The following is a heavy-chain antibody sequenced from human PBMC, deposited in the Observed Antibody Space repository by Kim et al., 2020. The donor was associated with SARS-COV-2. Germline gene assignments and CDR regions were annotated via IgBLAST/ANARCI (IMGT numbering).Heavy chain of an antibody. Sequence: SETLSLTCTVSGGSISSYYWSWIRQPPGKGLEWIGYIYYSGSTNYNPSLKSRVTISVDTSKNQFSLKLSSVTAADTAVYYCARVLGMVHYGMDVWGQGTTVTVSS. J-gene: IGHJ6*02. V-gene: IGHV4-59*01. CDR3: ARVLGMVHYGMDV. CDR1: GGSISSYY. D-gene: IGHD6-13*01. CDR2: IYYSGST.